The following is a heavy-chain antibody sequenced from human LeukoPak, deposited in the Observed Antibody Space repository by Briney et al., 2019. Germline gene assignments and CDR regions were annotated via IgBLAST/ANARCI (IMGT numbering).Heavy chain of an antibody. CDR2: IYYSGST. D-gene: IGHD6-13*01. V-gene: IGHV4-59*08. CDR3: ARGQASTWYPDF. J-gene: IGHJ4*02. Sequence: SETLSLTCTVSGGSISSYYWSWIRQPPGKGLEWIGYIYYSGSTNYNPSLKSRVTISLDTSKNQFSLNLSSVTAADTAVYYCARGQASTWYPDFWGQGILVTVSS. CDR1: GGSISSYY.